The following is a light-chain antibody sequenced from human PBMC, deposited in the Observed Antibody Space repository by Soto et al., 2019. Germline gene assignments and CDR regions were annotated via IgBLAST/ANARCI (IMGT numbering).Light chain of an antibody. V-gene: IGKV3-20*01. Sequence: EIVLTQSPGTLSLSPGGRATLSCRATQSVSSNYLAWYQQTPGQAPRLLIYGASIRATGIPDRFSGSGSGTDFTLTISRLEPEDFAVHYCQHYGSSPPNTFGQGTKLEIK. CDR2: GAS. CDR3: QHYGSSPPNT. CDR1: QSVSSNY. J-gene: IGKJ2*01.